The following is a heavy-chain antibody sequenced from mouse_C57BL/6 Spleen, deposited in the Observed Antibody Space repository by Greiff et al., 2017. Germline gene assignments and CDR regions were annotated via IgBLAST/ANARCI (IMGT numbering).Heavy chain of an antibody. CDR2: IWSGGST. D-gene: IGHD3-1*01. J-gene: IGHJ2*01. CDR3: AKSGWDVGDFDY. Sequence: VQRVESGPGLVQPSQSLSITCTVSGFSLTSYGVHWVRQPPGKGLEWLGVIWSGGSTDYNAAFISRLSISKDNSKSQVFFKMNSLQADDTAIYYCAKSGWDVGDFDYWGQGTTLTVSS. V-gene: IGHV2-4*01. CDR1: GFSLTSYG.